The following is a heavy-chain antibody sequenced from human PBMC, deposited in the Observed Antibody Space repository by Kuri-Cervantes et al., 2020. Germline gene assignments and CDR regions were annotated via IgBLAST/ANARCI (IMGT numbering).Heavy chain of an antibody. J-gene: IGHJ4*02. Sequence: GGSLRLSCVASGFTFRSDDMHCVRQAPGTGMERVVHWVRQAPGKGLEWVSIISYAGSNKYHADSVKGRFTISRDNAKNSLILQINSLHTGDTALYCRASVWDDYRRFDYWGQGTLVTVSS. CDR3: ASVWDDYRRFDY. V-gene: IGHV3-30*07. D-gene: IGHD4-11*01. CDR1: GFTFRSDD. CDR2: ISYAGSNK.